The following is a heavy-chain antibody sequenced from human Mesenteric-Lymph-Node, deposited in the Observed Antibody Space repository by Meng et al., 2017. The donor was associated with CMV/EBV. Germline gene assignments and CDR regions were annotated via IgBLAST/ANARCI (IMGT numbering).Heavy chain of an antibody. V-gene: IGHV3-74*01. Sequence: GGSLRLSCAASAFTFGTYALNWVRQAPGKGLVWVSRINNDGKSTSYADSVKGRFTISRDNAKNTLYLQMNSLRVEDTAVYYCARVYSSTWYRNFDYWGQGSLVTVSS. J-gene: IGHJ4*02. CDR3: ARVYSSTWYRNFDY. CDR2: INNDGKST. CDR1: AFTFGTYA. D-gene: IGHD6-13*01.